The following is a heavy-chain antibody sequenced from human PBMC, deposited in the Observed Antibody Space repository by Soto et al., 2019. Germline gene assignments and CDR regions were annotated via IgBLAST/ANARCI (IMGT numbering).Heavy chain of an antibody. V-gene: IGHV3-23*01. J-gene: IGHJ6*02. D-gene: IGHD1-1*01. CDR3: VKGYWKGDV. CDR2: ISGSGGSI. Sequence: EVQLLESGGGLVQPGGSLRLSCAASGFPFSTYAMNWVRQATGNGLEWASAISGSGGSIHYADSVKGRFNISRDNSKNTLYLQMNSLRDEDTAVYHCVKGYWKGDVWGQGTTFTVSS. CDR1: GFPFSTYA.